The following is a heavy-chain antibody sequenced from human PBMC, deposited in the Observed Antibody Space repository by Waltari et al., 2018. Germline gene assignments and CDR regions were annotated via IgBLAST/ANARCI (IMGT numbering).Heavy chain of an antibody. CDR1: GFTFSSYA. CDR3: ARDYTVVIAHALDY. V-gene: IGHV3-30-3*01. D-gene: IGHD2-21*01. J-gene: IGHJ4*02. CDR2: ISYDGSNK. Sequence: QVQLVESGGGVVQPGRSLRLSCAASGFTFSSYAMHWVRQAPGKGLEWVAVISYDGSNKYYADSVKGRFTISRDNSKNTLYLQMNSLRAEDTAVYYCARDYTVVIAHALDYWGQGTLVTVSS.